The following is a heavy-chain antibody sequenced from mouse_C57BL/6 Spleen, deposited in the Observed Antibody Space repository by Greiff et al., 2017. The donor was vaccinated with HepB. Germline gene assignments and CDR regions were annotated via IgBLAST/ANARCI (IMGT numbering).Heavy chain of an antibody. D-gene: IGHD4-1*02. CDR1: GFSLTSYG. CDR3: ATSTGTRAMDY. J-gene: IGHJ4*01. V-gene: IGHV2-6*01. CDR2: IWGVGST. Sequence: QVQLKQSGPGLVAPSQSLSITCTVSGFSLTSYGVDWVRQSPGKGLEWLGVIWGVGSTNYNSALKSRLSISKDNSKSQVFLKMNSLQTDDTAMYYCATSTGTRAMDYWGQGTSVTVSS.